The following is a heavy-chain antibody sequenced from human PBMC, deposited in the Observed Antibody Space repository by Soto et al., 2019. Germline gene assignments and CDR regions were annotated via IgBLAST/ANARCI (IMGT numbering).Heavy chain of an antibody. CDR3: ARGAAPDQTADPYAFDI. J-gene: IGHJ3*02. CDR1: GGPFTRYA. Sequence: QAQLVQSGAEVRKPGSSVRVSCRASGGPFTRYAVSWVRQAPGQGLEWIGGITPIAETTNYAQKFRGRLSITADESTDTVHMELRRLTSDDTAVYFCARGAAPDQTADPYAFDIWGQGSRVTVSS. V-gene: IGHV1-69*01. CDR2: ITPIAETT. D-gene: IGHD7-27*01.